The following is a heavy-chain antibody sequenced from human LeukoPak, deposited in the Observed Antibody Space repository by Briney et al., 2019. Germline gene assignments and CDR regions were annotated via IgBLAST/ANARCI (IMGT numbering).Heavy chain of an antibody. J-gene: IGHJ4*02. CDR1: GFTFSSYA. CDR3: AKAEVWGIYYDILTGYYNPAGYPDY. Sequence: GGSLRLSCAASGFTFSSYAMHWVRQAPGKGLEYVSAISSNGGSTYYANSVKGRFTISRDNSKNTLYLQMGSLRAEDMAVYYCAKAEVWGIYYDILTGYYNPAGYPDYWGQGTLVTVSS. D-gene: IGHD3-9*01. CDR2: ISSNGGST. V-gene: IGHV3-64*01.